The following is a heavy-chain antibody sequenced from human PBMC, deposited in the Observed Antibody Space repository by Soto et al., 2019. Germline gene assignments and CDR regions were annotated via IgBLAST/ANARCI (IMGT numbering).Heavy chain of an antibody. J-gene: IGHJ5*02. D-gene: IGHD3-10*01. CDR3: VRDLYGSGTSLRGWFDP. V-gene: IGHV3-11*06. Sequence: QEQLVESGGGWVKPGGSLRLSCAASGFTFSDYYIARIRQAPGKGLEWISYISSTGIYKRYADSVKGRFTIARDNANNSLVLQMNSLRADDTAVYYCVRDLYGSGTSLRGWFDPWGQGTLVTVSS. CDR2: ISSTGIYK. CDR1: GFTFSDYY.